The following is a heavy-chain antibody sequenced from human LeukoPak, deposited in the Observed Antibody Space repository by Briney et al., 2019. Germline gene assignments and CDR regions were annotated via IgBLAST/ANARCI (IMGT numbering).Heavy chain of an antibody. J-gene: IGHJ4*02. CDR3: ARAGFTISPFDY. Sequence: GGSLRLSCAASGLTFSSHWMHWVRQAPGKGLVWVSRINSDGSSTSYADSVKGRFTISRDNAKNTLYLQMNSLRAEDTAVYYCARAGFTISPFDYWGQGTLVTVSS. CDR1: GLTFSSHW. D-gene: IGHD5-24*01. V-gene: IGHV3-74*01. CDR2: INSDGSST.